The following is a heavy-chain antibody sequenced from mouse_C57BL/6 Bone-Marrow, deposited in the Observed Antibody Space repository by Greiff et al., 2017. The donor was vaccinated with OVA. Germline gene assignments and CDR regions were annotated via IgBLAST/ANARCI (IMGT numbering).Heavy chain of an antibody. Sequence: EVQLQQSGAELVKPGASVKLSCTASGFNIKDYYMHWVKQRTEQGLEWIGRIDPEDGEPKYAPKFQGKATITAATSSNTAYLQLSSLTSEDTAVYYCARCDYYGTAFAYWGQGTLVTVSA. V-gene: IGHV14-2*01. CDR1: GFNIKDYY. J-gene: IGHJ3*01. CDR2: IDPEDGEP. CDR3: ARCDYYGTAFAY. D-gene: IGHD1-1*01.